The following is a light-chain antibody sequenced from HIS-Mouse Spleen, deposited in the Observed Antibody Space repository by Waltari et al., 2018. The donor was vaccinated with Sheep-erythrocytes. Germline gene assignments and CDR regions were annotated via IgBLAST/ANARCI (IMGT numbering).Light chain of an antibody. CDR3: AAWDDSLNGWV. CDR2: YDD. J-gene: IGLJ3*02. CDR1: SSNIGNNA. Sequence: QSVLTKPPSVSEAPRQRVTISCSGSSSNIGNNAVHWYQQLPGKAPKLLIYYDDLLPSGVSDRFSGSKSGTSASLAISGLQSEDEADYYCAAWDDSLNGWVFGGGTKLTVL. V-gene: IGLV1-36*01.